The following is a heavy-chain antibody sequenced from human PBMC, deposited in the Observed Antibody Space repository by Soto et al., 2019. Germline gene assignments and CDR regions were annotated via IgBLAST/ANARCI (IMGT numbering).Heavy chain of an antibody. CDR1: GGSIKSDYY. V-gene: IGHV4-30-4*01. Sequence: LSLTCTVSGGSIKSDYYWAWVRQPPGGGLEWMGYKYYSGATDSDPSLEARVSFSVDTSKNQFFLNLTSVTVADTAVYYCARGRPNYFYYGLDVWGPGIPVTVSS. CDR2: KYYSGAT. CDR3: ARGRPNYFYYGLDV. J-gene: IGHJ6*02.